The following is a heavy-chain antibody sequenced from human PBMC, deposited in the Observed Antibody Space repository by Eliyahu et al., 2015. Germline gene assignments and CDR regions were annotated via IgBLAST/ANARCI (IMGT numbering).Heavy chain of an antibody. Sequence: QVQLQQWGAGLLKPSETLSLTCAVYGGSFSGYYWSWIRQPPGKGLEWIGEINHSGTTNYTPSLKSRVTISLDTSKNQFSLKLISVTAADTAVYYCARDKDGTMDLWGQGTLVTVSS. CDR3: ARDKDGTMDL. D-gene: IGHD3-10*01. J-gene: IGHJ4*02. V-gene: IGHV4-34*01. CDR2: INHSGTT. CDR1: GGSFSGYY.